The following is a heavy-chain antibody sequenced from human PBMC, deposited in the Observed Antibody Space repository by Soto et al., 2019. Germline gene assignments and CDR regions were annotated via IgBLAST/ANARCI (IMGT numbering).Heavy chain of an antibody. CDR3: TRHPADSGNLFDY. CDR2: IRSKANSYAT. D-gene: IGHD4-4*01. V-gene: IGHV3-73*01. Sequence: EVQLVESGGGLVQPGGSLKLSCAAYGFTFSGSTMHWVRQASGKGLEWVGRIRSKANSYATVYAASVKGRFTISRDDSKNTAYLQMNSLKIEDTAVYYCTRHPADSGNLFDYWGQGTLVTVSS. J-gene: IGHJ4*02. CDR1: GFTFSGST.